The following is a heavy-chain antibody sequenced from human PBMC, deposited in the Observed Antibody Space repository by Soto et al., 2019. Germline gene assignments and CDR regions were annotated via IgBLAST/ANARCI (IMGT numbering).Heavy chain of an antibody. V-gene: IGHV4-34*01. CDR2: INHSGST. CDR1: GGSFSGYY. Sequence: SETLSLTCAVYGGSFSGYYWSWIRQPPGKGLEWIGEINHSGSTNYNPSLKSRVTISVDTSKNQFSLKLSSVTAADTAVYYCATSSYYGMDVWGQGTTVTVSS. J-gene: IGHJ6*02. CDR3: ATSSYYGMDV.